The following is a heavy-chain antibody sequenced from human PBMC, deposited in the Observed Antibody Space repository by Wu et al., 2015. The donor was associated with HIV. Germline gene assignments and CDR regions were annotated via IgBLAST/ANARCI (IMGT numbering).Heavy chain of an antibody. V-gene: IGHV1-69*12. J-gene: IGHJ6*03. CDR1: GGTFSSYA. CDR2: IIPIFGTA. CDR3: ARSRIQLWLLGTSAYYYYMDV. Sequence: QVQLVQSGAEVKKPGSSVKVSCKASGGTFSSYAISWVRQAPGQGLEWMGGIIPIFGTANYAQKFQGRVTITADESTSTAYMELSSLRSEDTAVYYCARSRIQLWLLGTSAYYYYMDVWGKGTTVTVSS. D-gene: IGHD5-18*01.